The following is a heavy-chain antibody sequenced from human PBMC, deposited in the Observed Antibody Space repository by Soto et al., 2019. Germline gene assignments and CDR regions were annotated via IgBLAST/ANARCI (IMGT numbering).Heavy chain of an antibody. J-gene: IGHJ6*02. CDR1: GVSFNNNG. V-gene: IGHV1-69*01. CDR3: ARVLYYGSGSYSPYGMDV. CDR2: VSPPFRTS. Sequence: QVQLVQSGAEVKKPGSSVKVSCKTSGVSFNNNGIGWVRQAPGHGLEWMGGVSPPFRTSNYARKFQGRISITADASTGTVNMELSSLTSEGTAHYCCARVLYYGSGSYSPYGMDVCGQGTTVTVSS. D-gene: IGHD3-10*01.